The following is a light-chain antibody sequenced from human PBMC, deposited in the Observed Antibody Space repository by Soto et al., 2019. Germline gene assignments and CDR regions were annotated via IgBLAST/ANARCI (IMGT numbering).Light chain of an antibody. Sequence: EIVLTQSPGTLSLSPGERATLSCRASQIVSSTCLPWYQQKPGQAPRRLIYGASIRATGIPDRFSGSGSGTDFTLTISRLEPEDFAVYYCQYYGSSPRVTFGGGTKVEIK. CDR3: QYYGSSPRVT. CDR1: QIVSSTC. V-gene: IGKV3-20*01. CDR2: GAS. J-gene: IGKJ4*01.